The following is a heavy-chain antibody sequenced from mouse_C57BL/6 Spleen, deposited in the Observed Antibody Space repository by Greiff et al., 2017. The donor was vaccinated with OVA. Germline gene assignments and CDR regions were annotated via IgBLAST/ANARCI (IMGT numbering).Heavy chain of an antibody. D-gene: IGHD2-4*01. CDR1: GFTFSDAW. CDR2: IRNKANNHAT. V-gene: IGHV6-6*01. Sequence: EVTVVESGGGLVQPGGSMKLSCAASGFTFSDAWLDWVRQSPEKGLEWVAEIRNKANNHATYYAESVKGRFTISRDDSKSSVYLQMNSLRAEDTGIYDCTRVYDYDGWYFDVWGTGTTVTVSS. J-gene: IGHJ1*03. CDR3: TRVYDYDGWYFDV.